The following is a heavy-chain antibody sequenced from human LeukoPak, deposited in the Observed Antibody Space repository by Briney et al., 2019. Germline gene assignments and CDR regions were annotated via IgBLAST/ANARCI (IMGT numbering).Heavy chain of an antibody. CDR2: ISSSSSYI. CDR3: ARETPYSSGWAWLVDY. V-gene: IGHV3-21*01. Sequence: GGSLRLSCAASGFTFSSYSMNWVRQAPGKGLEWVSSISSSSSYIYYADSVKGRFTISRDNAKNSLYLQMNSLRAEDTAVYYCARETPYSSGWAWLVDYWGQGTLVTVSS. CDR1: GFTFSSYS. J-gene: IGHJ4*02. D-gene: IGHD6-19*01.